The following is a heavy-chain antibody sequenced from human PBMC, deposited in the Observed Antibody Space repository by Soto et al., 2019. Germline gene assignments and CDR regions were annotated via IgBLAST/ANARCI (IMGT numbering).Heavy chain of an antibody. CDR1: GGSISSYY. V-gene: IGHV4-39*07. Sequence: PSDTLSLTCTVSGGSISSYYWGWIRQPPGKGLEWIGSIYYSGSTYYNPSLESRVTISVDTSKNQFSLKLSSVTTADTAVYFCAREGNLGRWIQPLDSWGQGTLVIVS. J-gene: IGHJ4*02. CDR2: IYYSGST. D-gene: IGHD2-2*03. CDR3: AREGNLGRWIQPLDS.